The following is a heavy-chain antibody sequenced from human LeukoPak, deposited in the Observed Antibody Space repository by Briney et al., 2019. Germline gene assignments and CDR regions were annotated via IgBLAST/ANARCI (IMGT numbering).Heavy chain of an antibody. V-gene: IGHV3-33*01. CDR1: GFTFSSYG. CDR2: IYYNGNNE. D-gene: IGHD3-9*01. Sequence: GGSLRLSCAASGFTFSSYGMHWVRQAPGKGLAWVAVIYYNGNNEYYADSVKGRFTISRDNSKNTLYLQMDSLRAEDTAVYYCARGVENYDVLTHFDYWGQGTLVTVSS. J-gene: IGHJ4*02. CDR3: ARGVENYDVLTHFDY.